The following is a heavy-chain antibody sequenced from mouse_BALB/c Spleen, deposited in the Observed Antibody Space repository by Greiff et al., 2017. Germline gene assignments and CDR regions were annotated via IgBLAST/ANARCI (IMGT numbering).Heavy chain of an antibody. Sequence: EVKLMESGGGLVKPGGSLKLSCAASGFTFSDYYMYWVRQTPEKRLEWVATISDGGSYTYYPDSVKGRFTISRDNAKNNLYLQMSSLKSEDTAMYYCARDRRVRTYYYAMDYWGQGTSVTVSS. CDR2: ISDGGSYT. CDR3: ARDRRVRTYYYAMDY. V-gene: IGHV5-4*02. J-gene: IGHJ4*01. CDR1: GFTFSDYY. D-gene: IGHD2-14*01.